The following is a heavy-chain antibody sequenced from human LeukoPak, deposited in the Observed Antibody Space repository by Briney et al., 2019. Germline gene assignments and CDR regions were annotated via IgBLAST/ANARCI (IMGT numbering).Heavy chain of an antibody. D-gene: IGHD3-9*01. CDR3: ASQYYDILTGSYGMDV. CDR1: GFTFSSYA. J-gene: IGHJ6*02. CDR2: ISGSGGST. Sequence: GGSLRLSCAASGFTFSSYAMSWVRQAPGKGLEWVSAISGSGGSTYYADSVKGRFTISRDNSKNTLYLQMNSLRAEDTAVYYCASQYYDILTGSYGMDVWSQGTTVTVSS. V-gene: IGHV3-23*01.